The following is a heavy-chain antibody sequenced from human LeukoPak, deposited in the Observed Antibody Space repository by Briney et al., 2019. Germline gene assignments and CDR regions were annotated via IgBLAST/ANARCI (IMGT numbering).Heavy chain of an antibody. Sequence: ASVKVSCKASGGTFSSYAINWVRQVPGQGLEWMGGIIPIFGTANYAQKFQGRVTITADESTSTAYMELSSLRSEDTAVYYCARDLLGNYYGSGSYYSLDVWGKGTTVTVSS. CDR1: GGTFSSYA. V-gene: IGHV1-69*13. CDR2: IIPIFGTA. D-gene: IGHD3-10*01. J-gene: IGHJ6*04. CDR3: ARDLLGNYYGSGSYYSLDV.